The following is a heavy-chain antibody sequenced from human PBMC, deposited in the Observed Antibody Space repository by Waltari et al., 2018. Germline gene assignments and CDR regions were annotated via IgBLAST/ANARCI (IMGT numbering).Heavy chain of an antibody. Sequence: EVQLVESGGGLVQPGGSLRLSCAASGFTFSSYWMHWVHQAPGKGLVWVSRINSDGSGTSYADSVKGRFTISRDNTKNTLYLQMNSLRAEDTAVYYCARSCGLRCHWFDPWGQGTLVTVSS. CDR1: GFTFSSYW. D-gene: IGHD4-17*01. V-gene: IGHV3-74*01. J-gene: IGHJ5*02. CDR3: ARSCGLRCHWFDP. CDR2: INSDGSGT.